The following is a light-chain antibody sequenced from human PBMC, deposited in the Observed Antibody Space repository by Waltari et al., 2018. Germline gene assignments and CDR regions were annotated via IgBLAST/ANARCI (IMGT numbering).Light chain of an antibody. CDR2: DVT. CDR1: SRDVGASQY. V-gene: IGLV2-11*01. Sequence: QSALTQPRSVSGPPGQSVTISCTGTSRDVGASQYVSWFQQLPGNAPKLLIYDVTERPPGVPARFSGSKSANTASLTISGLQAEDEADYYCCSYVDTYTYVFGPGTRVIVL. CDR3: CSYVDTYTYV. J-gene: IGLJ1*01.